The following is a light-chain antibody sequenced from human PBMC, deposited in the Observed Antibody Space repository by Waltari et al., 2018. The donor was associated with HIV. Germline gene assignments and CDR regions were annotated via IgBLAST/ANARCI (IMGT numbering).Light chain of an antibody. CDR3: SSYGDNNWVL. Sequence: QSALTPPPSASASLGPSVTISCIGSGSDIGPYDAVSWFQQLPHNAPTLLLYEVTKRPSGVPDRFSGSRSGNTAFLTVSGLQPNDTAAYFCSSYGDNNWVLFGGGTNLTVL. J-gene: IGLJ2*01. V-gene: IGLV2-8*01. CDR1: GSDIGPYDA. CDR2: EVT.